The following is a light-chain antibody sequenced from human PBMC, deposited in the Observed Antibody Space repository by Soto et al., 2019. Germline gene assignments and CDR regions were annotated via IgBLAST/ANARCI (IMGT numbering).Light chain of an antibody. CDR2: EVS. J-gene: IGKJ5*01. V-gene: IGKV2D-29*02. CDR1: QSLLHITGETF. CDR3: MQSTQLPPT. Sequence: DVVMTQTRLSLSVTPGQPASISCKSSQSLLHITGETFLFWYLQKPGQSPQLLIYEVSTRVSGVPDRFSGSGSGTDFTLVISRVETDDVGIYYCMQSTQLPPTFGQGTRLELK.